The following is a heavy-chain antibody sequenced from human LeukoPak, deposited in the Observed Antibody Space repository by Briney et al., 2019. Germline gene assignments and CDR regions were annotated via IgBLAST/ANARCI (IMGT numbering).Heavy chain of an antibody. CDR1: GFTFSDHY. D-gene: IGHD3-22*01. CDR3: ARYDSSGYYFDY. Sequence: GGSLRLSCAASGFTFSDHYMSWVRQAPGKGLEWVSVIYSGGSTYYADSVKGRFTISRDNSKNTLYLQMNSLRAEDTAVYYCARYDSSGYYFDYWGQGTLVTVSS. J-gene: IGHJ4*02. CDR2: IYSGGST. V-gene: IGHV3-53*01.